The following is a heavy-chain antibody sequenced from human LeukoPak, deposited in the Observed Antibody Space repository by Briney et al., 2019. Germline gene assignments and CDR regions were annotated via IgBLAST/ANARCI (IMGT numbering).Heavy chain of an antibody. Sequence: AEALQISCEGAGYFTTTYWIGWVRQLPQRRVEWMVIIYPGDSDTRYSASFHGQVTISADKSIRTAYLQWRSLKASDTAMYYCARRVTPIYYYYTMDVWGQETTVTVSS. J-gene: IGHJ6*02. V-gene: IGHV5-51*01. CDR2: IYPGDSDT. CDR1: GYFTTTYW. D-gene: IGHD2-15*01. CDR3: ARRVTPIYYYYTMDV.